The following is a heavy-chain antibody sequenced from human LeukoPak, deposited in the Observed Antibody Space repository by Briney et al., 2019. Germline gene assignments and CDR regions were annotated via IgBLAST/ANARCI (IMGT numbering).Heavy chain of an antibody. CDR3: NTEYYESGALTPIDY. D-gene: IGHD2/OR15-2a*01. J-gene: IGHJ4*02. CDR2: IRSKADCGKT. Sequence: PLRTLRLSCTASRFTLSTAWMSWGRGSPGTRGEWCSRIRSKADCGKTDYAAPVKGRFTISRDDSKNTLYLQMNSLKTEDTAVYYCNTEYYESGALTPIDYWGQGTLVTVSS. CDR1: RFTLSTAW. V-gene: IGHV3-15*01.